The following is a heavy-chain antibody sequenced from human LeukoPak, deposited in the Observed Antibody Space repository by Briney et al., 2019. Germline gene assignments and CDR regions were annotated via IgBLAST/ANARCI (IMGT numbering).Heavy chain of an antibody. Sequence: LXLTXXXSGGXISGYYWSWIRQPPGKGLEWIGYIYYSGSTNFNPSLKSRVTFSVDTSKNQFSLQLSSVTAADTAVYYCARLARLAAVGSVYYHAMDVWGQGTTVAVSS. CDR3: ARLARLAAVGSVYYHAMDV. CDR2: IYYSGST. J-gene: IGHJ6*02. V-gene: IGHV4-59*08. D-gene: IGHD6-13*01. CDR1: GGXISGYY.